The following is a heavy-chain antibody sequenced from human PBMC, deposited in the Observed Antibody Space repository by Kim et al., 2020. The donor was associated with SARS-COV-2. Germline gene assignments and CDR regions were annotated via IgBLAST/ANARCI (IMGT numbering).Heavy chain of an antibody. CDR3: ARVGGVLWFGANDAFDI. J-gene: IGHJ3*02. V-gene: IGHV4-34*01. D-gene: IGHD3-10*01. Sequence: LKSRVTISVDTSKNQFSLKLSSVTAADTAVYYCARVGGVLWFGANDAFDIWGQGTMVTVSS.